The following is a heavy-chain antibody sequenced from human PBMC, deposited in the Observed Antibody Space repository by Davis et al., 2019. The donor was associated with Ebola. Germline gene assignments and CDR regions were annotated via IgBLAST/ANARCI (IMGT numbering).Heavy chain of an antibody. CDR2: ISGSGGST. CDR3: ARRISSSWEDYFYYMDV. D-gene: IGHD6-13*01. J-gene: IGHJ6*03. Sequence: GESLKISCAASGFTFSSYAMSWVRQAPGKGLEWVSAISGSGGSTYYADSVKGRFTISRDNAKNSLYLQMNSLRAEDTAVYYCARRISSSWEDYFYYMDVWGKGTTVTVSS. V-gene: IGHV3-23*01. CDR1: GFTFSSYA.